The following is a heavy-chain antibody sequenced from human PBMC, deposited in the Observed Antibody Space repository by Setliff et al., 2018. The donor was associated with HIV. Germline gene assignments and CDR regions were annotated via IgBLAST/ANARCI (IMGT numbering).Heavy chain of an antibody. V-gene: IGHV1-18*01. CDR3: ARNKLSDAFDV. J-gene: IGHJ3*01. Sequence: ASVKVSCKASGYTFSTYGISWVRQAPGHGLEWMGWINTYNGNTNYAQKVKGRVTMTTDTSTSTAYLELRSLRSDDTAVYFCARNKLSDAFDVWGPGTVVTIS. D-gene: IGHD1-1*01. CDR1: GYTFSTYG. CDR2: INTYNGNT.